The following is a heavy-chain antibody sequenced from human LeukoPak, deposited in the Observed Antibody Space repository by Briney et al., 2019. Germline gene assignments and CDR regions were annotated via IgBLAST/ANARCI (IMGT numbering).Heavy chain of an antibody. Sequence: GASVKVSCKASGGTFSSYAISWVRQAPGQGLEWMGRIIPIFGIANYAQKFQGRVTITADKSTSTAYMELSSLRSEDTAVYYCARDGRWDIVVVPAAIRFDYWGQGTLVTVSS. CDR3: ARDGRWDIVVVPAAIRFDY. CDR2: IIPIFGIA. D-gene: IGHD2-2*01. J-gene: IGHJ4*02. V-gene: IGHV1-69*04. CDR1: GGTFSSYA.